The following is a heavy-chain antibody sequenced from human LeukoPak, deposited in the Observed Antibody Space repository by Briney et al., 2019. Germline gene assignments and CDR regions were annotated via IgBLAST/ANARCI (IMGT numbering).Heavy chain of an antibody. CDR3: ARVGTTVTLDY. CDR1: GFTFSSYE. V-gene: IGHV3-48*03. D-gene: IGHD4-17*01. Sequence: PGGSLRLSCAASGFTFSSYEMNWVRQAPGKGLEWVSYISSSGSTIYYADSVKGRFTISRDNAKNSLYLQMNSLRAEDTAVYYCARVGTTVTLDYWGQRTLVTFSS. J-gene: IGHJ4*02. CDR2: ISSSGSTI.